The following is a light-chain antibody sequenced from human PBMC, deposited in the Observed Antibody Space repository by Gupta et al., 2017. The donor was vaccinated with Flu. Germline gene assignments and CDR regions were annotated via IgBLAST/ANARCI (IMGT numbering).Light chain of an antibody. V-gene: IGLV2-14*01. Sequence: QSALTQPASVSGSPGQSITISCIGTSSDVGGYDHVSWYQQQPGKAPKLMSYEVNNRPSGVSDRVSGSESGNAASLTISGLQAEDDADYYCNSYISGGTVFGGGTKLTVL. J-gene: IGLJ2*01. CDR2: EVN. CDR1: SSDVGGYDH. CDR3: NSYISGGTV.